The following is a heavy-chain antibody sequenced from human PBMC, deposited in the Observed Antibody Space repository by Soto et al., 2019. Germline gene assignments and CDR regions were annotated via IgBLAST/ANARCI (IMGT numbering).Heavy chain of an antibody. CDR3: ARGSYSGYGLDYYYHYMEV. CDR1: GFTFSDYY. D-gene: IGHD5-12*01. J-gene: IGHJ6*03. V-gene: IGHV3-11*01. CDR2: ISSSDSTI. Sequence: QVLLVESGGGLVKPGGSLRLSCAASGFTFSDYYMNLIRQATGKGLECVSSISSSDSTIYYADSVKGRFTISRDNAKSSLFLQMNSLRAEDTAVHYCARGSYSGYGLDYYYHYMEVWGKGTTVTVSS.